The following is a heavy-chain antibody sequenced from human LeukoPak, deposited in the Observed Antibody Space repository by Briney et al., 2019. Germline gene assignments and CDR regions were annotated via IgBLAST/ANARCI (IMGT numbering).Heavy chain of an antibody. CDR2: IYYSGST. D-gene: IGHD3-10*01. V-gene: IGHV4-59*01. CDR1: GGSISSYY. J-gene: IGHJ4*02. CDR3: ARDRGYGSGSEGFDY. Sequence: SETLSLTCTVSGGSISSYYWSWIRQPPGKGLEWIGYIYYSGSTNHNPSLKSRVTISVDTSKNQFSLKLSSVTAADTAVYYCARDRGYGSGSEGFDYWGQGTLVTVSS.